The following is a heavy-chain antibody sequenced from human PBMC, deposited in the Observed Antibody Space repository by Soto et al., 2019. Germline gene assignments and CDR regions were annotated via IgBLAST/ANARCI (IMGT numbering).Heavy chain of an antibody. CDR1: GGSINNYY. CDR3: ARDQIVAAANYYFAY. V-gene: IGHV4-59*01. CDR2: IYYSGTT. D-gene: IGHD2-2*01. J-gene: IGHJ4*02. Sequence: SETLSLTCTVSGGSINNYYWSWIRQPPGKGLEWIGYIYYSGTTNYNPSLKSRVAMSVDTSKNQFSLNLSSVTAADTAVYYCARDQIVAAANYYFAYWGQGTLVTVSS.